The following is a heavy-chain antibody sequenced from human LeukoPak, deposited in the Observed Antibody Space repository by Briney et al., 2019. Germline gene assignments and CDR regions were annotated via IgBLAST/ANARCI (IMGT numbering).Heavy chain of an antibody. J-gene: IGHJ4*02. Sequence: PSETLSLTCTVSGGSISSYYWSWIRQPPGKGLEWIGYIYYSGSTNYNPSLKSRVTISVDTSKNQFSLKLSPVTAADTAVYYCARGQVLRFHPYFDYWGQGTLVTVSS. CDR2: IYYSGST. D-gene: IGHD2-8*02. CDR3: ARGQVLRFHPYFDY. CDR1: GGSISSYY. V-gene: IGHV4-59*01.